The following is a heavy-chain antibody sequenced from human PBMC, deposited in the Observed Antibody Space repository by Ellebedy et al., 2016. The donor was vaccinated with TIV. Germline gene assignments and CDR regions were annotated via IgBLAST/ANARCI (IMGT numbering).Heavy chain of an antibody. CDR2: ISSSSSTI. Sequence: GGSLRLSCAASGFTFSSYSMNWVRQAPGKGLEWVSYISSSSSTIYYADSVKGRFTISRDNAKNSLYLQMNSLRAEDTAVYYCARDLTSGGSWKIIPYFDYWGQGTLITVSS. CDR1: GFTFSSYS. D-gene: IGHD2-15*01. V-gene: IGHV3-48*01. J-gene: IGHJ4*02. CDR3: ARDLTSGGSWKIIPYFDY.